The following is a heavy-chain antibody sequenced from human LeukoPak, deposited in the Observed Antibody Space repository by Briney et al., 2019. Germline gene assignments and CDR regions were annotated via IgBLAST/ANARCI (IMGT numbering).Heavy chain of an antibody. D-gene: IGHD6-6*01. CDR1: GFTFSSYA. CDR3: SAQYSSSSVVDY. CDR2: ISSSGSIK. V-gene: IGHV3-48*01. Sequence: GGSLRLSCSASGFTFSSYAMHWVRQAPGKGLEWISYISSSGSIKYSADAVRGRFTISRDNAKNSLYLQMDSLRAEDTATYYCSAQYSSSSVVDYWGQGTLVTVSS. J-gene: IGHJ4*02.